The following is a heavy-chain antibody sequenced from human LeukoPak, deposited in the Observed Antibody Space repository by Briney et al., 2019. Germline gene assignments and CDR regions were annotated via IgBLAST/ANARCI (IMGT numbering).Heavy chain of an antibody. CDR3: ARRGRGSSWYYYYMDV. Sequence: SETLSLTCAVFGGSLSGYYWSWIRQPPGKGLEWIAEINRSGSPNYNPSLKSRVTISVDTSKNQFSLKLSSVTAADTAVYYCARRGRGSSWYYYYMDVWGKGTTVTISS. CDR1: GGSLSGYY. CDR2: INRSGSP. J-gene: IGHJ6*03. D-gene: IGHD6-13*01. V-gene: IGHV4-34*01.